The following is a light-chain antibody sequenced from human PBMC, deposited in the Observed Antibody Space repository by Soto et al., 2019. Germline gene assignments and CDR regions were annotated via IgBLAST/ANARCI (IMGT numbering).Light chain of an antibody. CDR3: QQCSEWPPFT. CDR1: ESVDRY. V-gene: IGKV3-15*01. CDR2: GAS. Sequence: EIVMTQSPGTLSVSPGARATLSCRASESVDRYLAWYQQKPGQAPRLLIYGASTRAAGVPARFSGSGSGTEFTLTISSLQSEDVAVYFCQQCSEWPPFTGGQGTRLEAK. J-gene: IGKJ5*01.